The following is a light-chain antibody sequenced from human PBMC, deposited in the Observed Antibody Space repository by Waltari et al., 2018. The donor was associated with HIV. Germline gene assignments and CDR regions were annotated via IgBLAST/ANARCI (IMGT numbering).Light chain of an antibody. Sequence: EIVLTQSPGTLSLSPGDRATLSCRASQSVSSTYLGWYQQRPGQAPRLLIYSASSRATDIPDRFSGSGSGTDFTLTISRLEPEDFAVYYCQQYGNSPITFGQGTRLEIK. CDR3: QQYGNSPIT. V-gene: IGKV3-20*01. CDR1: QSVSSTY. J-gene: IGKJ5*01. CDR2: SAS.